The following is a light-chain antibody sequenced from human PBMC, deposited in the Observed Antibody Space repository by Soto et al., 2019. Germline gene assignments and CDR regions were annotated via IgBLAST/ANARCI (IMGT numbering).Light chain of an antibody. V-gene: IGKV3-11*01. CDR3: QQRYSWPLT. Sequence: DIVFTQSPATLSLSPGERATLSCRASQSVRSYLAWYQQKPGQAPRLLIYDISNRATGIPARFSGSGSGTDFALTISSLEPEDFGVYYCQQRYSWPLTFGGGTKVDIK. J-gene: IGKJ4*01. CDR2: DIS. CDR1: QSVRSY.